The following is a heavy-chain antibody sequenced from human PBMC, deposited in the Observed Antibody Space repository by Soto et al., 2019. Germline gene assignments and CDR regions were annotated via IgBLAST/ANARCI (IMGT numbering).Heavy chain of an antibody. J-gene: IGHJ4*02. CDR2: IYYSGST. Sequence: PSETLSLTCTVSGGSISSYYWSWIRQPPGKGLEWIGYIYYSGSTNYNPSLKSRVTISVDTSKNQFSLKLSSVTAADTAVYYCASTRGYSGYDFPGFDYWGQGTLVTSPQ. CDR1: GGSISSYY. CDR3: ASTRGYSGYDFPGFDY. D-gene: IGHD5-12*01. V-gene: IGHV4-59*01.